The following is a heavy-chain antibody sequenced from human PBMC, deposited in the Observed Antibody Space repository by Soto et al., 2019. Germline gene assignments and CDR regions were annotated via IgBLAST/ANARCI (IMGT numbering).Heavy chain of an antibody. CDR2: VFYSGNT. CDR3: ARGTFCAGDCDYFDH. V-gene: IGHV4-59*01. CDR1: GGSMNGYH. J-gene: IGHJ4*02. Sequence: QVQLQESGPGLVKPSETLSLTCTVSGGSMNGYHWNWIRQPPGKGLEWIGHVFYSGNTNYNPSLKSRVTILVDTSKNQLSLKLTSVTAADTALYFCARGTFCAGDCDYFDHWGQGALVTVSS. D-gene: IGHD2-21*02.